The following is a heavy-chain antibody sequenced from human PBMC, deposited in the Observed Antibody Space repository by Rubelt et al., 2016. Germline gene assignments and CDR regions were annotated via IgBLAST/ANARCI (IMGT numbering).Heavy chain of an antibody. V-gene: IGHV4-59*08. CDR3: ARQEPRGGVGY. CDR2: IYNSGGT. D-gene: IGHD3-16*01. J-gene: IGHJ4*02. CDR1: GGSISSYY. Sequence: SVSGGSISSYYWSWIRQPPGRGPEWIGSIYNSGGTNQNPSLKSRVTLSVDTPKNQFSLKLYSVTAADAAVYYCARQEPRGGVGYWGQGTLVTVS.